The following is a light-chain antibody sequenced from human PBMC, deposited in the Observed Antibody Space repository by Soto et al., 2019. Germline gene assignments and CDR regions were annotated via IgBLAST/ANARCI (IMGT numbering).Light chain of an antibody. Sequence: QSALTQPPSASGSPGQSVTISCTGTSSDVGGYNYVSWYQQHPGKAPELIIYEVNKRPSGVSNRFSGSKSGNTASLTISGLQAEDEADYYCCSYAGNSTFVFGTGTKVTVL. J-gene: IGLJ1*01. V-gene: IGLV2-8*01. CDR3: CSYAGNSTFV. CDR2: EVN. CDR1: SSDVGGYNY.